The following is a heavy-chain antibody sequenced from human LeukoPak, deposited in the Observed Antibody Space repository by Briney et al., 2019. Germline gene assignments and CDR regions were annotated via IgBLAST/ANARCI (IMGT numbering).Heavy chain of an antibody. CDR1: GGSISSYY. D-gene: IGHD3-16*02. J-gene: IGHJ4*02. Sequence: PSETLSLTCTVSGGSISSYYWSWIRQPAGKGLEWIGRIYTSGSTNYNPSLKSRVTISVDTSKNQFSLKLSSVTAADTAVYYCARGRLYDYVWGSYPQTFDYWGQGTLVTVSS. CDR2: IYTSGST. CDR3: ARGRLYDYVWGSYPQTFDY. V-gene: IGHV4-4*07.